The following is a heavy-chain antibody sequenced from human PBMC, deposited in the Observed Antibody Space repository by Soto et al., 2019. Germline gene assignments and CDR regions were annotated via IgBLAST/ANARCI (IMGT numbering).Heavy chain of an antibody. CDR2: IYYSGST. J-gene: IGHJ4*02. CDR1: GDSISRYY. V-gene: IGHV4-59*01. Sequence: SEPLSLTCTVSGDSISRYYWSWIRQPPGKGLEWIGYIYYSGSTNYNPSLKSRVTISVDTSKNQFSLKLSSVTAADTAVYYCARRYGASFDYWGQGTLVTVSS. CDR3: ARRYGASFDY. D-gene: IGHD4-17*01.